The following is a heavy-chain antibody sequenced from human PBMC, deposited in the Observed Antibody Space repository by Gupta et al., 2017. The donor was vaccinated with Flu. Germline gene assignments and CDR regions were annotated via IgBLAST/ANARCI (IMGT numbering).Heavy chain of an antibody. CDR2: VSESGSS. CDR1: GGSISGHY. D-gene: IGHD4/OR15-4a*01. J-gene: IGHJ4*02. CDR3: LRSAGY. V-gene: IGHV4-59*03. Sequence: QFRLRGPAPGLVTPPETLSLTCSVSGGSISGHYWNWIRQPPGKGLEWIGSVSESGSSSYSPALKSRVTISVDTSKNQFSLNLNSVTAADTAVYYCLRSAGYWGQGTLITVSS.